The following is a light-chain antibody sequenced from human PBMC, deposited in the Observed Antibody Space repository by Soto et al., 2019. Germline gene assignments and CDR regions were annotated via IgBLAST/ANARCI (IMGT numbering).Light chain of an antibody. J-gene: IGKJ4*02. CDR1: QTVSNK. CDR2: GAS. V-gene: IGKV3-15*01. Sequence: EIVMTQSPGTLSVSPGERATLFCRASQTVSNKLAWYQQKPGQAPRLIIYGASTRATGIPARFSGSGSGTDFTLTISSLQSEDFAIYYCQQYNKWPQFGGGTKVDLK. CDR3: QQYNKWPQ.